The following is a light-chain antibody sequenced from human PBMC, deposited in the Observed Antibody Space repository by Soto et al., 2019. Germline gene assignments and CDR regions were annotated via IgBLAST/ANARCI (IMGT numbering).Light chain of an antibody. V-gene: IGKV3-20*01. CDR1: QSVSSSY. Sequence: EIVMTQSPATLSVSPGGRATLSCRASQSVSSSYLAWYQQKPGQAPRLLIYGASSRATGIPDRFSGSGSGTDFTLTISRLEPEDFAVYYCQQYGSSPFGQGTRLEIK. J-gene: IGKJ5*01. CDR2: GAS. CDR3: QQYGSSP.